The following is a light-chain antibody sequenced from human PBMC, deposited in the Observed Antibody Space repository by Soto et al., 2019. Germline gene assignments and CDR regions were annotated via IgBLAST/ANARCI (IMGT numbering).Light chain of an antibody. CDR2: DAS. CDR3: PHYNCDPWT. V-gene: IGKV1-5*01. Sequence: DIEMTQSPSTLSASVGDRVTITCRASQTIRRWFAWIRQRPVKAPKVLIYDASTLESGIPARFSGSGLATYFTLTISSLQPEDSGTDDCPHYNCDPWTFGHGTKVEIK. CDR1: QTIRRW. J-gene: IGKJ1*01.